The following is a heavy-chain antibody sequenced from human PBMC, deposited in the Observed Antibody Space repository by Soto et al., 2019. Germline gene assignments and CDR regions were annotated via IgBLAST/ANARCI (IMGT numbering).Heavy chain of an antibody. CDR3: ARVSEYSGSWGYYLDY. CDR1: GGTFSSYA. D-gene: IGHD6-6*01. J-gene: IGHJ4*02. Sequence: ASVKVSCKASGGTFSSYAISWVRQAPGQGLEWMGGIIPIFGTANYAQKFQGRVTITADESTSTAYMELSSLRSEDTAVYYCARVSEYSGSWGYYLDYWGQGTLVTVSS. CDR2: IIPIFGTA. V-gene: IGHV1-69*13.